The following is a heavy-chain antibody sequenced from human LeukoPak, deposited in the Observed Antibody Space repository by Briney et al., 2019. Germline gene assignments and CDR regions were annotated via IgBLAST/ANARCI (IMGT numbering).Heavy chain of an antibody. V-gene: IGHV3-23*01. CDR1: GFTFRRFA. CDR2: ITGSGGSA. D-gene: IGHD2-21*01. Sequence: GGSLRLSCAASGFTFRRFAMSWVPHAPGKGREWVSAITGSGGSAWYVDPVKGRFTNSRDNSKNTLYLHMNSLRPEDTAVYYCAKDRRFPDDVLDMWGQGTMVTVSS. CDR3: AKDRRFPDDVLDM. J-gene: IGHJ3*02.